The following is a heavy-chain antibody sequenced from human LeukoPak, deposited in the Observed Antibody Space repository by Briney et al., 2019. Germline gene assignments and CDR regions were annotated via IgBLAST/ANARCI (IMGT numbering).Heavy chain of an antibody. CDR1: GFTFSTYY. D-gene: IGHD3-10*01. CDR3: ATEAGGFDY. CDR2: ISTGGTYI. V-gene: IGHV3-21*01. Sequence: GVSLRLSCAASGFTFSTYYMHGVREAPRKGREWGSSISTGGTYIYYADSVKGRFTIPRDNAKISLHLEMNSLRADDTAVYYCATEAGGFDYWGQGTLVTVSS. J-gene: IGHJ4*02.